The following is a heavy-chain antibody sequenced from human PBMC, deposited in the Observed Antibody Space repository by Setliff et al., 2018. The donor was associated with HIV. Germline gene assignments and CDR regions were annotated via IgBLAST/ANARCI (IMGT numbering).Heavy chain of an antibody. CDR2: IFYSGST. CDR3: ARQPYSGTYTVYYFYMDV. Sequence: SETLSLTCIVSGDSINSGSYYWGWIRQPPGKGLEWIGSIFYSGSTYYNPSLKSRVTISVDTSKNQFSLKLSSVTAADTAVYYCARQPYSGTYTVYYFYMDVWGKGTTVTVSS. CDR1: GDSINSGSYY. D-gene: IGHD1-26*01. V-gene: IGHV4-39*01. J-gene: IGHJ6*03.